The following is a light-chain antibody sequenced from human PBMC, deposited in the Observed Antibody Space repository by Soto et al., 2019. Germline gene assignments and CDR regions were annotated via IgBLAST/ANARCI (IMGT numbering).Light chain of an antibody. CDR2: DVS. CDR3: SSYTASSTPHYV. Sequence: QSVLTQPASVSGSPGQSITISCTGTSSDVGGYNSVSWYQHHPRKAPKLMIFDVSDRPSGVSSRFSGSKSGNTASLTISGLQAEDEADYYCSSYTASSTPHYVFGPGTKVTVL. V-gene: IGLV2-14*03. J-gene: IGLJ1*01. CDR1: SSDVGGYNS.